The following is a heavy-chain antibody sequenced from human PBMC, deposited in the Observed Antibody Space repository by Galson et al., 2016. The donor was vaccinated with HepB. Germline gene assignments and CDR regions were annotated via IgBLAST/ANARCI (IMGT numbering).Heavy chain of an antibody. Sequence: ETLSLTCSVSGGSVSSGAYYWSWIRQPPGKGMEWIGYIYDSGITNYNPSLKSRVTISVDTSKNQFSLKLSSVTAADTAVYYCARDSDYYESSGYLGPATFDIWGQGTMVTVSS. V-gene: IGHV4-61*08. CDR3: ARDSDYYESSGYLGPATFDI. D-gene: IGHD3-22*01. CDR1: GGSVSSGAYY. J-gene: IGHJ3*02. CDR2: IYDSGIT.